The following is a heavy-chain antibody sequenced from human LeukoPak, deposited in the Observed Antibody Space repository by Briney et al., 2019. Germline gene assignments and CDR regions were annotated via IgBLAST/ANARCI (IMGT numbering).Heavy chain of an antibody. CDR2: IYYSGST. V-gene: IGHV4-59*08. CDR3: ARRMRGGRFDS. Sequence: PSETLSLTCAASGCTISSYCWSWIRQPPGKRLEWIGYIYYSGSTTYNPSLKSRVTISVETSNNQFSLKLSTVPAADTAGSYCARRMRGGRFDSWGQGTLVTVSS. J-gene: IGHJ5*01. CDR1: GCTISSYC. D-gene: IGHD3-16*01.